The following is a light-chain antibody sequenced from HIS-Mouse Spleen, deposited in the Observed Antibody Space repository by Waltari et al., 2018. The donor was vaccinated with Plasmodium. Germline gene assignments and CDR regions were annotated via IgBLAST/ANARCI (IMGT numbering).Light chain of an antibody. CDR2: RDS. CDR1: NIGGKK. V-gene: IGLV3-9*01. Sequence: SSELTPPLSVSVALGQTARSTCGGHNIGGKKVHWYQQKPGQAPELVISRDSNRPSGIPERFSGSNSGNTATLTISRAQAGDEADYYCQVWDSSTVVFGGGTKLTVL. CDR3: QVWDSSTVV. J-gene: IGLJ2*01.